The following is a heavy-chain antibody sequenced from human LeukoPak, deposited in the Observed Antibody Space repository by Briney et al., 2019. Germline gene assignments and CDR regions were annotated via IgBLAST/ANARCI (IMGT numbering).Heavy chain of an antibody. CDR3: ARDGRAAADPNPFDY. CDR2: VFRNGNT. V-gene: IGHV4-4*07. Sequence: SETLSLACSVSGGSISRYSYDWIRQPAGKGLEWIGRVFRNGNTNYNPSLKSRVTMSVDTSKNQFSLKLSSVTAADTAVYYCARDGRAAADPNPFDYWGQGTLVTVSS. CDR1: GGSISRYS. D-gene: IGHD6-13*01. J-gene: IGHJ4*02.